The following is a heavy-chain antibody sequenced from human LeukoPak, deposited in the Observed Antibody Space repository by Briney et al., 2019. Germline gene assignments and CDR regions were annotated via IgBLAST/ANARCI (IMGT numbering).Heavy chain of an antibody. CDR3: AKGEFGQLYYYYTDV. D-gene: IGHD3-10*01. CDR1: GFTFSSYA. V-gene: IGHV3-23*01. J-gene: IGHJ6*03. CDR2: ISGSGGST. Sequence: GGSLRLSCAASGFTFSSYALSWVRQAPGQGLEWVSAISGSGGSTYYADSVKGRFAISRDNFKNTLYLQMNSLRAEDTATYYCAKGEFGQLYYYYTDVWGKGTTVTVSS.